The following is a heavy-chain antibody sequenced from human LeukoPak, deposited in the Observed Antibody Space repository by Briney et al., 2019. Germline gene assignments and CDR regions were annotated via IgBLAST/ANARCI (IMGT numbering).Heavy chain of an antibody. J-gene: IGHJ4*02. CDR3: AREIFGSGSCPDF. V-gene: IGHV3-33*01. Sequence: GGSLRLSCAASGFPFNTYAMHWVRQAPGQGLEWVALIWHDGSHKFYSNSVRGQFTISRDNSKNAVSLQMNNLRPEDTAVYYCAREIFGSGSCPDFWGQGTLVTVSS. CDR1: GFPFNTYA. CDR2: IWHDGSHK. D-gene: IGHD3-10*01.